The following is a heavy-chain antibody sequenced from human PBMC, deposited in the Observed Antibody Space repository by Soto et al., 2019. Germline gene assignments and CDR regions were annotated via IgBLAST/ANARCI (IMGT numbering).Heavy chain of an antibody. J-gene: IGHJ4*01. Sequence: SETLSLTCTVSGGSISSYYWSWIRQPPGKGLEWIGYIYYSGSTNYNPSLKSRVTISVDTSKNQFSLKLSSVTAADTAVYYCARDRSYYGSGSYYTLFDYWGHGTLVTVSS. CDR2: IYYSGST. CDR1: GGSISSYY. V-gene: IGHV4-59*01. D-gene: IGHD3-10*01. CDR3: ARDRSYYGSGSYYTLFDY.